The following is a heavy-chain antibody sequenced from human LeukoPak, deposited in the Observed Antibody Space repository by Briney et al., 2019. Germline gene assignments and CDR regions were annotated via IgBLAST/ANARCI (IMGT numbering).Heavy chain of an antibody. J-gene: IGHJ5*02. Sequence: ASVKVSCKASGGTFSSYAISWVRQAPGQGLEWMGIINPSGGSTSYAQKFQGRVTMTRDTSTSTVYMELSSLRSEDTAVYYCARVAYSNLPPYNWFDPWGQGTLVTVSS. V-gene: IGHV1-46*01. CDR3: ARVAYSNLPPYNWFDP. CDR1: GGTFSSYA. CDR2: INPSGGST. D-gene: IGHD4-11*01.